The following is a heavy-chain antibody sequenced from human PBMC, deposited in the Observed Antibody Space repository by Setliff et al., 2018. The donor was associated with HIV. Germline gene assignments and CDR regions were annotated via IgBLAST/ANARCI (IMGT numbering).Heavy chain of an antibody. V-gene: IGHV3-74*01. CDR3: AKSALLWFGTSNWFDS. J-gene: IGHJ5*01. CDR2: INSDGSST. CDR1: GFTFSSYW. D-gene: IGHD3-10*01. Sequence: PGGSLRLSCAASGFTFSSYWMHWVRQAPGKGLVWVSRINSDGSSTSYADSVKGRFTISRDNAKNTGYLQRNSRRGEDTAVYYCAKSALLWFGTSNWFDSWGQGTLVTVSS.